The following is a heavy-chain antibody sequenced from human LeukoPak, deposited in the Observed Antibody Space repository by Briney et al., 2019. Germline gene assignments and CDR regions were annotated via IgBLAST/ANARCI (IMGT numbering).Heavy chain of an antibody. V-gene: IGHV1-69*13. CDR1: GYTFTSYA. CDR2: IIPIFGTA. J-gene: IGHJ4*02. D-gene: IGHD3-22*01. Sequence: SVKVSCKASGYTFTSYAISWVRQAPGQGLEWMGGIIPIFGTANYAQKFQGRVTLTADESTSTAYMELSSLRSEDTAVYYCASGYYDSSGYYNFDYWGQGTLVTVSS. CDR3: ASGYYDSSGYYNFDY.